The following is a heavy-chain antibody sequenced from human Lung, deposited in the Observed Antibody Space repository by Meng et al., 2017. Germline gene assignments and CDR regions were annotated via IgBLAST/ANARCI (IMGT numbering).Heavy chain of an antibody. Sequence: QVQLQELGPGLVKPSQTLSFTCTGSGGSISSSNYYWSWIRQPPGKGLEWSGHIYNSGSTYYNPSLKRRITISVDTSKNQSSLKLSSVTAADTAVYYCARGQKGYFDLWGRGTLVTVSS. V-gene: IGHV4-30-4*01. J-gene: IGHJ2*01. CDR2: IYNSGST. CDR3: ARGQKGYFDL. CDR1: GGSISSSNYY.